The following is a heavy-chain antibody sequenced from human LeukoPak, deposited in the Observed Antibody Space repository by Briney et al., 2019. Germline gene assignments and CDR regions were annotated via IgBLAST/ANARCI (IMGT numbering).Heavy chain of an antibody. J-gene: IGHJ4*02. CDR1: GGSFSTYA. Sequence: ASLKVSCKASGGSFSTYAISWVRQAPGQGLEWMGGFIPVLGTANYAQQFRGRVTITADESTSTAYMELSSLRSEDTAVYYCARGPSGYDILTGYWGGYYFDYWGQGTLVTVSS. D-gene: IGHD3-9*01. CDR3: ARGPSGYDILTGYWGGYYFDY. V-gene: IGHV1-69*01. CDR2: FIPVLGTA.